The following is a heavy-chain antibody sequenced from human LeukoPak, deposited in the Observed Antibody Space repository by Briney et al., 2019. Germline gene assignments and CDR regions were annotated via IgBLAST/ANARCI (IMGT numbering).Heavy chain of an antibody. Sequence: GSSVKVSCKASGGSFSSYAIRWVREAPGQGLEWMVRIIPIFGTANYAQKFQGRVTITTDESTSTAYMELSSLRSEDTAVYYCARDSIRDGTNSGFDYWGQGTLVTVSS. CDR2: IIPIFGTA. CDR3: ARDSIRDGTNSGFDY. J-gene: IGHJ4*02. CDR1: GGSFSSYA. D-gene: IGHD5-24*01. V-gene: IGHV1-69*05.